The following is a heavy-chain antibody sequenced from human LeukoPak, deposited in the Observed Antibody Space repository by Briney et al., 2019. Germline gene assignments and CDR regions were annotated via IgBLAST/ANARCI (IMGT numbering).Heavy chain of an antibody. D-gene: IGHD6-19*01. J-gene: IGHJ3*02. V-gene: IGHV3-9*01. Sequence: PGGSLRLSCAASGFTFDDYAMHWVRQAPGKGLEWVSGISWNSGSIGYADSVKGRFTISRGNAKNSLYLQMNSLRAEDTALYYCAKLVGTEAFDIWGQGTMVTVSS. CDR1: GFTFDDYA. CDR2: ISWNSGSI. CDR3: AKLVGTEAFDI.